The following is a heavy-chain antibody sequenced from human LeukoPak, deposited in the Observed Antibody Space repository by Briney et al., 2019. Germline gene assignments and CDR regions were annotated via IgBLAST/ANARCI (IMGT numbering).Heavy chain of an antibody. CDR3: VKDGSHTGYGYGPLEY. CDR2: IVGSGGST. V-gene: IGHV3-23*01. J-gene: IGHJ4*02. D-gene: IGHD5-18*01. Sequence: GGSLRLSCAASGFTFSSYAMSWVRQAPGKGLEWVSVIVGSGGSTYYADSVKGRFTISRDNSKNTLYLQMNSLRAEDTAVYYCVKDGSHTGYGYGPLEYWGQGTLVTVPS. CDR1: GFTFSSYA.